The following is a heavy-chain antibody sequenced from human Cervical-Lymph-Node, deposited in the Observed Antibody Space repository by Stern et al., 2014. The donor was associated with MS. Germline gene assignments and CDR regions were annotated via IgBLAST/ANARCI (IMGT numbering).Heavy chain of an antibody. V-gene: IGHV1-2*04. J-gene: IGHJ6*02. D-gene: IGHD6-6*01. CDR1: GYTFTAYY. CDR3: ARAGSSDSYGLDV. CDR2: INPNSGGT. Sequence: VQLVEYGAEVKKPGASVKGSCQASGYTFTAYYMHWVRQAPGKGLEWRGWINPNSGGTNYAQKFQGWVTMTRDTSITTAYMELSRLRSDDTAVYYCARAGSSDSYGLDVWGQGTTVTVSS.